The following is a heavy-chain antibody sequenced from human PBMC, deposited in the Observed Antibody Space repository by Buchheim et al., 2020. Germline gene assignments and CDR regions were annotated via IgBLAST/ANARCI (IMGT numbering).Heavy chain of an antibody. V-gene: IGHV3-73*02. CDR3: IRSSLISTGYSD. CDR2: IRNKADSHAT. CDR1: GFIFNDYA. J-gene: IGHJ4*02. Sequence: EVQLVESGGGLVQPGGSLKLSCAAAGFIFNDYAIHWVRQASGKGLEWVGRIRNKADSHATEYAASVKGRFIISRDESKNTAYLQMNSLNTEDTAVYYCIRSSLISTGYSDWGQGTL. D-gene: IGHD3-9*01.